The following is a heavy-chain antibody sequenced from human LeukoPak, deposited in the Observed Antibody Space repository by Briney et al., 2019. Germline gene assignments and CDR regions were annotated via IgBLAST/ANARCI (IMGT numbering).Heavy chain of an antibody. V-gene: IGHV1-2*06. J-gene: IGHJ4*02. CDR2: ININSGGT. D-gene: IGHD6-13*01. CDR1: GYTFTGNY. CDR3: ARDSKQQLVGGDY. Sequence: GASVKLSCTASGYTFTGNYMHWVRQAPAQGLEWKGRININSGGTSNAQKFQVRVPKTRDTSISTAYMELSRLRSDDTAVYYCARDSKQQLVGGDYWGQGTLVTVSS.